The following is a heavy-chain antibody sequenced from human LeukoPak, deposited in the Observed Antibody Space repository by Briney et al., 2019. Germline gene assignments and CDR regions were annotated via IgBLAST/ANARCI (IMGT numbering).Heavy chain of an antibody. CDR1: GGTFSSYA. CDR2: IIPIFGTA. V-gene: IGHV1-69*05. D-gene: IGHD2-2*02. Sequence: SVKVSCKASGGTFSSYAISWVRQAPGQGLEWMGGIIPIFGTANYAQKFQGRVTITTDESTSTAYMELSSLRSDDTAVYYCARDIVVVPAAIAFDPWGQGTLVTVSS. CDR3: ARDIVVVPAAIAFDP. J-gene: IGHJ5*02.